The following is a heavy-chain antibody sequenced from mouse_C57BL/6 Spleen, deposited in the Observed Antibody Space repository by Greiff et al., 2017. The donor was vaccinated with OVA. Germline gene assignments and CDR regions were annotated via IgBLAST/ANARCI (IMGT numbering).Heavy chain of an antibody. CDR2: IYPGSGNT. J-gene: IGHJ2*01. V-gene: IGHV1-76*01. D-gene: IGHD2-5*01. CDR3: ARAPYYSNYFDY. Sequence: QVHVKQSGAELVRPGASVKLSCKASGYTFTDYYINWVKQRPGQGLEWIARIYPGSGNTYYNEKFKGKATLTAEKSSSTAYMQLSSLTSEDSAVYFCARAPYYSNYFDYWGQGTTLTVSS. CDR1: GYTFTDYY.